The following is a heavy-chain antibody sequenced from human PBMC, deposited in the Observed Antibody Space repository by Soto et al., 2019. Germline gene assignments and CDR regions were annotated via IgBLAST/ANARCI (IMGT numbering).Heavy chain of an antibody. CDR2: IDYSGST. CDR1: GGSIXSXX. D-gene: IGHD6-19*01. CDR3: ARDALDSSGWPTLDY. J-gene: IGHJ4*02. V-gene: IGHV4-59*01. Sequence: SETLSLTCTVSGGSIXSXXXXXXXQPPGKGLEWIGDIDYSGSTHYNPSLKSRVTISVDTSKNQYSLKLSSVTAADTAVYYCARDALDSSGWPTLDYWGQGTLVTVSS.